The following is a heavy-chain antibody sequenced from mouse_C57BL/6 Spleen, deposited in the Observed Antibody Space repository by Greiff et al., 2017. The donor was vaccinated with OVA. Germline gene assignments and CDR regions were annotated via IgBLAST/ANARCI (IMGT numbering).Heavy chain of an antibody. CDR1: GFSLTSYG. CDR3: ARHEDTTVVDAMDY. J-gene: IGHJ4*01. D-gene: IGHD1-1*01. V-gene: IGHV2-6-1*01. CDR2: IWSDGST. Sequence: VQLQQSGPGLVAPSQSLSITCTVSGFSLTSYGVHWVRQPPGKGLEWLVVIWSDGSTTYNSALKSRLSISKDNSKSQVFLKMNSLQTDDTAMYYCARHEDTTVVDAMDYWGQGTSVTVSS.